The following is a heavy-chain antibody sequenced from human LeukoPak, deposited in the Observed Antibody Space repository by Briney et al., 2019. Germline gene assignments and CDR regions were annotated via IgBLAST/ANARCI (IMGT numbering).Heavy chain of an antibody. J-gene: IGHJ4*02. Sequence: PSETLSLTCTVSGDSISSYYWGWIRQPPGKGLEWIGSIYYSGSTYYNPSLKSRVTISVDTSKNQFSLKLSSVTAADTAVYYCARHTNYYDSSGYLRPSYYFDYWGQGTLVTVSS. CDR3: ARHTNYYDSSGYLRPSYYFDY. D-gene: IGHD3-22*01. CDR2: IYYSGST. CDR1: GDSISSYY. V-gene: IGHV4-39*01.